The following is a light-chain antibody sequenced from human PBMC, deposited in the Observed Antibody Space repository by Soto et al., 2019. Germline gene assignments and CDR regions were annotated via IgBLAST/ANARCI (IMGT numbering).Light chain of an antibody. CDR1: QTIGTW. Sequence: DIQLTQSPSTLSASVGDRVIITCRASQTIGTWLAWYQERPGKATKLLIYKASTLERGVPSRFSGSGSGTEFTLSISYLQPEDFATYYCHLYNTYSPTLGQGTKLDI. CDR3: HLYNTYSPT. V-gene: IGKV1-5*03. J-gene: IGKJ2*01. CDR2: KAS.